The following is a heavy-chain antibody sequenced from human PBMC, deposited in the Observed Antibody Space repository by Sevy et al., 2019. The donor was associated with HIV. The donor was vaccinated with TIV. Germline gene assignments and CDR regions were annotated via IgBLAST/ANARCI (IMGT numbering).Heavy chain of an antibody. J-gene: IGHJ5*02. V-gene: IGHV3-66*02. CDR1: GFTVSSNY. D-gene: IGHD1-1*01. CDR3: ARDGNSWFDP. Sequence: GGSLRLSCAASGFTVSSNYMSWVRQAPGKGLEWVSVIYSGGSTYYADSVKGRFTISRDNSKSTLYLQMNGLRAEDTAVYYCARDGNSWFDPWGQGTLVTVSS. CDR2: IYSGGST.